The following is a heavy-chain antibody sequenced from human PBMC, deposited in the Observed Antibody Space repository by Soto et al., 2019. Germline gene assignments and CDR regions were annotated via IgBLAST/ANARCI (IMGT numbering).Heavy chain of an antibody. D-gene: IGHD3-10*01. J-gene: IGHJ6*02. Sequence: SETLSLTCTVSGGSITSGGYYWSWTRQHPGKGLEWIGYIYYTGTTYYNPSLKSRVSISEDTSKNQFFLKLSAVTAADTAVYYGAGVSGGGRLGSIIPWYTFGMDVWGQGTTVTVSS. CDR1: GGSITSGGYY. CDR2: IYYTGTT. V-gene: IGHV4-31*03. CDR3: AGVSGGGRLGSIIPWYTFGMDV.